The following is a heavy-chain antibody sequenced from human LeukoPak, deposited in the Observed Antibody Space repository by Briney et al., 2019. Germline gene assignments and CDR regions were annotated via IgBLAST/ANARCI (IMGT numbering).Heavy chain of an antibody. Sequence: GGSLRLSCAASGFTFSSYSMNWVRQAPGKGLEWVSAISGSGGSTYYADSVKGRFTISRDNSKNTLYLQMNSLRAEDTAVYYCAKLGAAAAGTSNWFDPWGQGTLVTVSS. CDR3: AKLGAAAAGTSNWFDP. D-gene: IGHD6-13*01. V-gene: IGHV3-23*01. J-gene: IGHJ5*02. CDR2: ISGSGGST. CDR1: GFTFSSYS.